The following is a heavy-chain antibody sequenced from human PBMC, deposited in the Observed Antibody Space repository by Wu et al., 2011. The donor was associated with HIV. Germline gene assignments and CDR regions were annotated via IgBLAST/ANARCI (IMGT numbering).Heavy chain of an antibody. CDR1: GKGFPTSI. CDR2: INGYNGNS. V-gene: IGHV1-18*01. D-gene: IGHD2-15*01. J-gene: IGHJ6*02. Sequence: QVQLVQSGDEVKKPGASVKVSCKASGKGFPTSIVTWVRQAPGQGLEWLGWINGYNGNSRYRQNFQDRVSMSTDSATTTAYMELRSLRSDDTAVYYCARAGRVVAEGYYYGMDVWGQGTTVTVSS. CDR3: ARAGRVVAEGYYYGMDV.